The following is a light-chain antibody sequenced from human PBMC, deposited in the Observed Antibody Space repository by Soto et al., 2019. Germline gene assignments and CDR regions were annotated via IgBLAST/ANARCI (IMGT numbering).Light chain of an antibody. J-gene: IGKJ4*01. CDR1: QSVSSY. CDR3: QQRSNWPLT. V-gene: IGKV3-11*01. Sequence: EIVLTQSPATLFLSPGERATLSCRASQSVSSYLAWYQQKPGRAPRLLIYDASNRATGIPARFSGSGSGTDFTLTISSLEPEDFAVYYCQQRSNWPLTFGGGTKVDIK. CDR2: DAS.